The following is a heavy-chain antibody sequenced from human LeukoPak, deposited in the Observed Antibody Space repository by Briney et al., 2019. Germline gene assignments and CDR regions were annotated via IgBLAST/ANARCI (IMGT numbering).Heavy chain of an antibody. D-gene: IGHD1-26*01. J-gene: IGHJ4*02. CDR1: GFTISPYD. Sequence: PGGSQRLSCAASGFTISPYDMSWVRQAPGKGLEWVSGISGRGGSTYYADSVKGRFTISRDYSKNTLYLQMNSLRAEDTAVYYCAKDSPNSGSYMFDYWGQGTLVTVSS. CDR3: AKDSPNSGSYMFDY. V-gene: IGHV3-23*01. CDR2: ISGRGGST.